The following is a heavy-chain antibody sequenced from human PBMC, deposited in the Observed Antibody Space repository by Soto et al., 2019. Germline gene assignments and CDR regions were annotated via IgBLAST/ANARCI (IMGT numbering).Heavy chain of an antibody. V-gene: IGHV3-30*18. D-gene: IGHD3-10*01. CDR2: ISYDGSNK. J-gene: IGHJ5*01. CDR1: GCTFSSYG. Sequence: GGSLRLSCAASGCTFSSYGMHWVRQAPGKGLEWVAVISYDGSNKYYADSVKGRFTISRDNSKNTLYLQMNSLRAEDTAVYYCAKDLRGYYGSGSSPNWFDPWGQGTLVTVSS. CDR3: AKDLRGYYGSGSSPNWFDP.